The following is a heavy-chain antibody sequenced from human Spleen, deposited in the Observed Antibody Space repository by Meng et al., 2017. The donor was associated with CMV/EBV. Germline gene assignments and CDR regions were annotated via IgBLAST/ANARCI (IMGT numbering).Heavy chain of an antibody. CDR3: AKGPTFDYSNWLDP. CDR2: IRYDGSNK. D-gene: IGHD3-9*01. Sequence: GGSLRLSCAASGFTFSSYGMPWVRQAPGKGLEWVAFIRYDGSNKYYADSMKGRFTISRDNSKNTLYLQMNSLRAEDTAVYYCAKGPTFDYSNWLDPWGQGTLVTVSS. V-gene: IGHV3-30*02. J-gene: IGHJ5*02. CDR1: GFTFSSYG.